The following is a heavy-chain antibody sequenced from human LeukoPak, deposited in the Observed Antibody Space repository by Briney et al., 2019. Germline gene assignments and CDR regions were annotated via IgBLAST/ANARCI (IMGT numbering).Heavy chain of an antibody. V-gene: IGHV3-30*04. CDR3: ARTTEDCSRTSCYQYWFDP. D-gene: IGHD2-2*01. CDR1: GFTFSSYA. Sequence: GGSLRLSCAASGFTFSSYAMHWVRQAPGKGLEWVAVISYDGSNKYYADSVKGRFTISRDNSKNTLYLQMNSLRAEDTAVYYCARTTEDCSRTSCYQYWFDPWGQGTLVTVSS. CDR2: ISYDGSNK. J-gene: IGHJ5*02.